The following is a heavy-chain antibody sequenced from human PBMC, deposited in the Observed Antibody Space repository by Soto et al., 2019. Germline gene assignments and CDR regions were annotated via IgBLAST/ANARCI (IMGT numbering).Heavy chain of an antibody. CDR1: GGTFSSYA. CDR2: IVPIVGTT. V-gene: IGHV1-69*12. D-gene: IGHD5-12*01. J-gene: IGHJ4*02. CDR3: VRVVAIPGYPDH. Sequence: QVQMVQSGAEVRQPAYSVKVSCKTSGGTFSSYAISWVRQAPGQGLEWMGGIVPIVGTTTYAQKFQGRVTITADEATSTAYMQLSRLRSDDTAVYYCVRVVAIPGYPDHWGQGTLVTVSS.